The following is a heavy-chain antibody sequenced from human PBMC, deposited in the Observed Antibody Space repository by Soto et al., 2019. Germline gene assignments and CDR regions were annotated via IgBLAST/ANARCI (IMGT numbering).Heavy chain of an antibody. CDR2: ISAYNGNT. V-gene: IGHV1-18*01. CDR3: ARVSPRYYEGYYFEY. CDR1: GYTFTSYG. Sequence: ASVKVSCKASGYTFTSYGISWVRQAPGQGLEWMGWISAYNGNTNYAQKLQGRVTMTTDTSTSTAYMELKSLRSDDTAVYYCARVSPRYYEGYYFEYWGQGTLVTVSS. D-gene: IGHD3-22*01. J-gene: IGHJ4*02.